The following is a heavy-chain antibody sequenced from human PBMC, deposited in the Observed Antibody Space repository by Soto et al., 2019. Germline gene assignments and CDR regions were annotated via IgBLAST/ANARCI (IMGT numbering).Heavy chain of an antibody. J-gene: IGHJ4*02. CDR1: GGSISSYY. V-gene: IGHV4-59*01. D-gene: IGHD3-3*01. CDR3: ARAYDFWSGDPHREPYYFDY. Sequence: SETLSLTCTVSGGSISSYYWSWIRQPPGKGLEWIGYIYYSGSTNYNPSIKSRVTISVDTSKNQFSLKLSSVTAADTAVYYCARAYDFWSGDPHREPYYFDYWGQGTLVTVSS. CDR2: IYYSGST.